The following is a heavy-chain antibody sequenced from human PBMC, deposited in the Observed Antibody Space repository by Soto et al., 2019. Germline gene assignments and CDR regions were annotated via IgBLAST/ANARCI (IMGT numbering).Heavy chain of an antibody. CDR2: ISGSGGST. J-gene: IGHJ4*02. CDR1: GFTFSSYA. Sequence: PGGSLRLSCAASGFTFSSYAMSWVRQALGKGLEWVSAISGSGGSTYYADSVKGRFTISRDNSKNTLYLQMNSLRAEDTAVYYCATQSHCSGGSCPSHWGQGTLVTVSS. CDR3: ATQSHCSGGSCPSH. V-gene: IGHV3-23*01. D-gene: IGHD2-15*01.